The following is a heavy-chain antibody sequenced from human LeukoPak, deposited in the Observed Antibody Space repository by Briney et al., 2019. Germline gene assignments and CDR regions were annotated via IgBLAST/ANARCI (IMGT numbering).Heavy chain of an antibody. CDR3: ARDGDGGNSDY. J-gene: IGHJ4*02. CDR1: GGTFSSYA. V-gene: IGHV1-69*04. CDR2: IIPTLGIA. Sequence: SVKVSCKASGGTFSSYAISWVRQAAGQGLEWMGRIIPTLGIANYAQKFQGRVTITADKSTSTAYMELSSLRSEDTAVYYCARDGDGGNSDYWGQGTLVTVSS. D-gene: IGHD4-23*01.